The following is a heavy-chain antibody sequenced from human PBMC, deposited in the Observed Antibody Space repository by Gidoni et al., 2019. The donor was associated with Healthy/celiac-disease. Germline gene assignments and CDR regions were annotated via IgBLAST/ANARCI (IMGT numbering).Heavy chain of an antibody. Sequence: QVQLVESGGGLVKPGGSLRLSCAASGFTFSDYYMSWIRQAPGKGLEWVSYISSSSSYTNYADSVKGRFTISRDNAKNSLYLQMNSLRAEDTAVYYCARSEITFGGVIAQYFDYWGQGTLVTVSS. J-gene: IGHJ4*02. V-gene: IGHV3-11*05. CDR2: ISSSSSYT. CDR1: GFTFSDYY. CDR3: ARSEITFGGVIAQYFDY. D-gene: IGHD3-16*02.